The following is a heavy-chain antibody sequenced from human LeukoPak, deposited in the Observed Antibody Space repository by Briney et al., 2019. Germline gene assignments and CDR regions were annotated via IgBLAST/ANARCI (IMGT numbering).Heavy chain of an antibody. D-gene: IGHD1-26*01. CDR1: GYTFTDYY. J-gene: IGHJ6*03. Sequence: GASVKVSCKASGYTFTDYYMRWVRQAPGQGLEWMGRINPNSGGTDYAQKFQGRVTVTRDTSISTAYMELSRLRSDDTAVYYCARGWSGSYYSHYYYMDVWGKGTTVTVSS. CDR3: ARGWSGSYYSHYYYMDV. CDR2: INPNSGGT. V-gene: IGHV1-2*06.